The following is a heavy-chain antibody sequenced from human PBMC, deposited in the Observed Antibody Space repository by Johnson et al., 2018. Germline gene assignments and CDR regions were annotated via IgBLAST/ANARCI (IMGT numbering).Heavy chain of an antibody. D-gene: IGHD4/OR15-4a*01. Sequence: EVQLLESGGGLVQPGGSLRLSCAASGFTFSNYWMSWVRQAPGKGLEWVANIKKDGSEKYYVDSVKGRFTISRDNAKNSMFLQMSSLRADDTAVYYCARVFVPDDYHYHGMDVWGQGTTVTVSS. CDR3: ARVFVPDDYHYHGMDV. V-gene: IGHV3-7*01. CDR1: GFTFSNYW. J-gene: IGHJ6*02. CDR2: IKKDGSEK.